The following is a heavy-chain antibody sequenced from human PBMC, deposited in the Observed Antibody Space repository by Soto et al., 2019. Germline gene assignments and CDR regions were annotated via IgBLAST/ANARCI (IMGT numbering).Heavy chain of an antibody. CDR3: ARDQGSHPGD. D-gene: IGHD6-13*01. CDR2: VHHSGST. V-gene: IGHV4-4*02. J-gene: IGHJ4*02. Sequence: QVQLQESGPGLVRPSGTVSLTCAASGGSISNGDWWSWVRQPPGKGLVWIGEVHHSGSTNYNPSLKTRVTMSVVPSKNLFSLTLNSVTAADTAFYYCARDQGSHPGDWGQGTLVSVSS. CDR1: GGSISNGDW.